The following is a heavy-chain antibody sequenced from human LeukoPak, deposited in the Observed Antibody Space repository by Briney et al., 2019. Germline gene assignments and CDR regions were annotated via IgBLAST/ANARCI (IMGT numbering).Heavy chain of an antibody. CDR2: IRSKAYGGTT. CDR1: GFTFSSYG. Sequence: GGSLRLSCAASGFTFSSYGMHWVRQAPGKGLEWVGFIRSKAYGGTTEYAASVKGRFTISRDDSKSIAYLQMNSLKTEDTAVYYCAKGLGGPSIYSSSWYWMDVWGKGTTVTVSS. D-gene: IGHD6-13*01. CDR3: AKGLGGPSIYSSSWYWMDV. V-gene: IGHV3-49*04. J-gene: IGHJ6*04.